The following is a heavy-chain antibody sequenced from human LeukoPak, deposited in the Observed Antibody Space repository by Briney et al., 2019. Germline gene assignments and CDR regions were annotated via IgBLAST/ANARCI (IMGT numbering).Heavy chain of an antibody. CDR1: GFTVSSNY. D-gene: IGHD1-14*01. CDR3: ALYNPGGNDAFDI. V-gene: IGHV3-53*01. CDR2: IYSGGST. J-gene: IGHJ3*02. Sequence: LPGGSLRLSCAASGFTVSSNYMSWVRQAPGKGLEWVSVIYSGGSTYYADSVKGRFTISRDNSKNTLYLQMNSLRAEDTAVYYCALYNPGGNDAFDIWGQGTMVTVSS.